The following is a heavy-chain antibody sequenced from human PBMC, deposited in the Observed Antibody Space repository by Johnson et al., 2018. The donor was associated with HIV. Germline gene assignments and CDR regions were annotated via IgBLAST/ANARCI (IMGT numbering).Heavy chain of an antibody. Sequence: VQLVESGGGLVQPGGSLRLSCAASGFTFSSYAMSWVRQAPGKGLEWVSAISGSGGSTYYADSVKGRFTISRDNSKNTLYLQMNSLRAEDTAVYYWAKDLFSAAAGTRNAFDIWGQGTMVTVSS. CDR3: AKDLFSAAAGTRNAFDI. CDR1: GFTFSSYA. V-gene: IGHV3-23*04. D-gene: IGHD6-13*01. CDR2: ISGSGGST. J-gene: IGHJ3*02.